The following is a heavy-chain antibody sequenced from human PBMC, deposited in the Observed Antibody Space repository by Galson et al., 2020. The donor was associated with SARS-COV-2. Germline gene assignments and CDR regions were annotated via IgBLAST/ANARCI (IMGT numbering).Heavy chain of an antibody. CDR3: ARGDFSYFDY. J-gene: IGHJ4*02. CDR2: IYYTGTT. V-gene: IGHV4-59*08. Sequence: ASETLSLTCTVSGGSISSYHWSWIRQPPGKGLEWIAYIYYTGTTKYNPSLKSRVTMSLDTSKNQFSLNLSSVTAADTAVYYCARGDFSYFDYCGQGTLVTVSS. CDR1: GGSISSYH.